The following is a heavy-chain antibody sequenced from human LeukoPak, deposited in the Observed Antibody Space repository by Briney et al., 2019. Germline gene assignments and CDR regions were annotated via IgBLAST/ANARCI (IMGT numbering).Heavy chain of an antibody. V-gene: IGHV3-74*01. J-gene: IGHJ4*02. CDR3: ARARAGNYVGY. D-gene: IGHD6-13*01. CDR2: INNDGSYT. CDR1: GFTFSSYW. Sequence: GGSLRLSCAASGFTFSSYWMHWVRQAPGKGLVWVSRINNDGSYTSHADSVQGRFTISRDNAKNTLYLQMNSLRAEDTAVYYCARARAGNYVGYWGQGTPVTVSS.